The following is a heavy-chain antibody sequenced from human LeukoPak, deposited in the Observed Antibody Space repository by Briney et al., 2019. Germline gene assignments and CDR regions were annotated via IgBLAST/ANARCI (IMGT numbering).Heavy chain of an antibody. D-gene: IGHD6-13*01. CDR1: GFTFSSYA. V-gene: IGHV3-23*01. CDR3: AKRDSSSWYSLYFDY. Sequence: GGSLRLSCAASGFTFSSYAMSWVRQAPGKGLEWVSAISGSGGSTYYADSVKGRFTISRDNSKNTLHLQMNSLRAEDTAVYYCAKRDSSSWYSLYFDYWGQGTLVTVSS. CDR2: ISGSGGST. J-gene: IGHJ4*02.